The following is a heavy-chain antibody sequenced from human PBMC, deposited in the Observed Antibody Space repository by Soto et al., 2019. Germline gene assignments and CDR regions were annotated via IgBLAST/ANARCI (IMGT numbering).Heavy chain of an antibody. J-gene: IGHJ6*02. D-gene: IGHD3-16*01. CDR2: IKSKTDGGTT. Sequence: PGGSLRLSCAASGFTFSNAWMSWVRQAPGKGLEWVGRIKSKTDGGTTDFAAPVKGRFTISRDDSKNTLYLQMNSLKTEDTAVYYCTTDPWGAYLYRMDVWGQGTTVTV. V-gene: IGHV3-15*01. CDR1: GFTFSNAW. CDR3: TTDPWGAYLYRMDV.